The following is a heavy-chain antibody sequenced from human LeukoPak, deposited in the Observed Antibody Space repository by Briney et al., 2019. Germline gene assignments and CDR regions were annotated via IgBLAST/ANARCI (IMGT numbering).Heavy chain of an antibody. V-gene: IGHV3-23*01. CDR2: ISGSGGST. D-gene: IGHD2-21*01. Sequence: GGSLRLSCAASGFTFSSYAMSWVRQAPGKGLEWVSAISGSGGSTYYADSVKGRFTISRDNSKNTLYLQMNSLRAEDTAVYYCAAQPLFLDWFDPWGQGTLVTVSS. J-gene: IGHJ5*02. CDR1: GFTFSSYA. CDR3: AAQPLFLDWFDP.